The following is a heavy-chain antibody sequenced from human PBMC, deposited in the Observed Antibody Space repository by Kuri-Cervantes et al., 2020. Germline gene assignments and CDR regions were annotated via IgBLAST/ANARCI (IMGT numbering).Heavy chain of an antibody. CDR3: ARLWGWGYLPNQIEENFDY. CDR1: GYTFTSYA. V-gene: IGHV7-4-1*02. CDR2: INTNTGNP. Sequence: APVKVSCKASGYTFTSYAMNWVRQAPGQGLEWMGWINTNTGNPTYAQGFTGRFVFSLDTSVSTAYLQISSLKAEDTAVYYCARLWGWGYLPNQIEENFDYWGQGTLVTVSS. J-gene: IGHJ4*02. D-gene: IGHD3-16*01.